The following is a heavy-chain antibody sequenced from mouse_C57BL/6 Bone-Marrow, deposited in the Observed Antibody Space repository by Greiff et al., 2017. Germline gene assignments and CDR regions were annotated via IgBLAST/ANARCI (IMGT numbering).Heavy chain of an antibody. CDR1: GFNIKDDY. D-gene: IGHD2-2*01. CDR3: TRAYGSLFDY. Sequence: VQLQQSGAELVRPGASVKLSCTASGFNIKDDYMHWVKQRPEQGLEWIGWIDPENGDTEYASKFQGKATITADTSSNTAYLQLSSLTSEDTAVYDCTRAYGSLFDYWGQGTTLTVSS. V-gene: IGHV14-4*01. CDR2: IDPENGDT. J-gene: IGHJ2*01.